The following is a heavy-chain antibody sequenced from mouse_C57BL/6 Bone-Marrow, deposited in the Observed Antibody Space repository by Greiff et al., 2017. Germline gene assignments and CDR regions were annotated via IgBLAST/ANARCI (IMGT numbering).Heavy chain of an antibody. D-gene: IGHD1-1*01. CDR3: ARRAYGSSLYWYVDV. CDR2: IHPNSGST. V-gene: IGHV1-64*01. Sequence: QVQLQQPGAELVKPGASVKLSCKASGYTFTSYWMHWVKQRPGQGLEWIGMIHPNSGSTNYNEKFKSKATLTVDKASSTAYMQLSSLTSEDSAVYYGARRAYGSSLYWYVDVWGTGTAVTVTS. J-gene: IGHJ1*03. CDR1: GYTFTSYW.